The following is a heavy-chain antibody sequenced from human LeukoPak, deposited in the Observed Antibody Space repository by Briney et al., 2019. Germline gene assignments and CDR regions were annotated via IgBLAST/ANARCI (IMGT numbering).Heavy chain of an antibody. Sequence: GGSLRLSCAASGFTFSSYSMNWVRQAPGKGLEWVSSISSSGVYIYYADSVKGRFTISRDNAKNSLYLQMNSLRADDTAVYYCARDRRLQLWSPAGFDYWGQGTLVTVSS. CDR3: ARDRRLQLWSPAGFDY. CDR1: GFTFSSYS. J-gene: IGHJ4*02. D-gene: IGHD5-18*01. CDR2: ISSSGVYI. V-gene: IGHV3-21*01.